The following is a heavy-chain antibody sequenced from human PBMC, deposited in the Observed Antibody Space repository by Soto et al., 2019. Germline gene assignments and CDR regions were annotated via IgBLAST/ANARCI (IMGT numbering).Heavy chain of an antibody. CDR3: SVVTATHGHYGMDV. CDR2: ISSSSSTI. V-gene: IGHV3-48*01. J-gene: IGHJ6*02. Sequence: VQLVESGGGWVQPGASVGLSCAASGFTFSSYSLNWVRQSPGKGLEWVAYISSSSSTIYYADSVNGRFTIYKDNHKNSLYLQTKRLRAADTAVYYCSVVTATHGHYGMDVWGQGTTVTVSS. D-gene: IGHD2-2*01. CDR1: GFTFSSYS.